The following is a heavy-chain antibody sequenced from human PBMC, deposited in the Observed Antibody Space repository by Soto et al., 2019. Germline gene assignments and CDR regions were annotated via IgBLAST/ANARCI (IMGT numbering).Heavy chain of an antibody. CDR1: EYTFTSYT. CDR3: ARDPVLDY. D-gene: IGHD4-17*01. CDR2: ISGGSGNT. J-gene: IGHJ4*02. Sequence: QVQLVQSGAEVKEPGASVKVSCKASEYTFTSYTIHWIRQAPGQRLEWMGWISGGSGNTKYSQKFQGRVTITRDTSASTAYVELSSLRSEDTAVYYCARDPVLDYCGQGTLVTVSS. V-gene: IGHV1-3*01.